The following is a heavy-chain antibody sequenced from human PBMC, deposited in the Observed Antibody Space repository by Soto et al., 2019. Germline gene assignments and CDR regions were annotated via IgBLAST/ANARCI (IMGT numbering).Heavy chain of an antibody. Sequence: QVQLQESGPGLVKPSETLSLICTVSGVSVNSGGFYWNWFRQPPGKGLEWIGYVSYTGSTGYNPAFNSRVTISLDTSKNQFSLWLRSVTAADTAVYLCGRRNAGGNWCAPWGQGTLVTVSS. CDR3: GRRNAGGNWCAP. CDR2: VSYTGST. D-gene: IGHD2-15*01. V-gene: IGHV4-61*08. J-gene: IGHJ5*02. CDR1: GVSVNSGGFY.